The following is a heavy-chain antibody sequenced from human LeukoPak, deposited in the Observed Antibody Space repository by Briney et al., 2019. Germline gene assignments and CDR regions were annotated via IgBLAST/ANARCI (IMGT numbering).Heavy chain of an antibody. CDR1: GFTFGDYA. V-gene: IGHV3-49*04. Sequence: PGGSLRLSCTASGFTFGDYAMSWVRQAPGKGLEWVGFIRSKAYGGTTEYAASVKGRFTISRDDSKSIAYLQMNSLKTEDTAVYYCIRDRTAARPFLDYWGQGTLVTVSS. CDR2: IRSKAYGGTT. J-gene: IGHJ4*02. D-gene: IGHD6-6*01. CDR3: IRDRTAARPFLDY.